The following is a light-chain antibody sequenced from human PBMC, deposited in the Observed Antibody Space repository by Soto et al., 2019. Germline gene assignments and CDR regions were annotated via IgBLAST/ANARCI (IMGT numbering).Light chain of an antibody. CDR3: QHYNGY. Sequence: DIQMTQSPSTLSASVGDRVTITCRASQNIRTWLAWFQQKPGKAPKVLIYDASTLETGVPSRFSGSGSGTEFTLTISNLQPDDFASYYCQHYNGYFGQGTKLEIK. CDR2: DAS. J-gene: IGKJ2*01. CDR1: QNIRTW. V-gene: IGKV1-5*01.